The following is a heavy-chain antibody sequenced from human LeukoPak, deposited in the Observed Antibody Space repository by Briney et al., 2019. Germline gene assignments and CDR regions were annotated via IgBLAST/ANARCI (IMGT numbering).Heavy chain of an antibody. CDR1: GYTFTGYY. J-gene: IGHJ4*02. D-gene: IGHD6-6*01. CDR3: ARDGGAARMCDY. V-gene: IGHV1-2*02. CDR2: INPNSGGT. Sequence: GASVKVSCRASGYTFTGYYMHWVRQAPGQGLEWMGWINPNSGGTNYAQKLQGRVTMTTDTSTSTAYMELRSLRSDDTAVYYCARDGGAARMCDYWGQGTLVTVSS.